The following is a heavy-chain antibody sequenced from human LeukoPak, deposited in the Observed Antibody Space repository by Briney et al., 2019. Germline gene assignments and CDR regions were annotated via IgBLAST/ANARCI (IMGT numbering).Heavy chain of an antibody. J-gene: IGHJ4*02. D-gene: IGHD1-26*01. CDR2: IIPIFGTA. CDR3: ATVAVGSYSGSLDY. V-gene: IGHV1-69*06. CDR1: GGTFSSYA. Sequence: EASVKVSCKASGGTFSSYAISWVRQAPGQGLEWMGGIIPIFGTANYAQKFQGRVTMTEDTSTDTAYMELSSLRSEDTAVYYCATVAVGSYSGSLDYWGQGTLVTVSS.